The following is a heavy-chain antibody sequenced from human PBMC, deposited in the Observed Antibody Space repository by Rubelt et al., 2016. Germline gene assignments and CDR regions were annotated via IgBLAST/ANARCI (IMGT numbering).Heavy chain of an antibody. CDR1: GGSFSGYY. Sequence: QVQLQQWGAGLLKPSETLSLTCGVYGGSFSGYYWSWIRQPPGKGLEWIGEINHSGSTNYNPSLKSRVTITVDTSKNQFSLKLSSVTAADTAVHYCASQGYSSGWSAEYFQHWGQGTLVTVSS. J-gene: IGHJ1*01. D-gene: IGHD6-19*01. CDR2: INHSGST. CDR3: ASQGYSSGWSAEYFQH. V-gene: IGHV4-34*01.